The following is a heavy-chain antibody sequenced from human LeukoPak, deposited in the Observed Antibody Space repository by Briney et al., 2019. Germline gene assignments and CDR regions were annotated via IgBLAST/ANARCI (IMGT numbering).Heavy chain of an antibody. V-gene: IGHV3-23*01. J-gene: IGHJ4*02. CDR3: ARASWVSTTDAVR. D-gene: IGHD1-14*01. CDR1: GLSFSSFA. Sequence: GGSLRLSCAASGLSFSSFAMSWVRQGPARGLEWVSSIRGNGDTFYSDSVKGRFTLYSDSSRNTVYFQLNNLRVEDTAIYYCARASWVSTTDAVRWGQGTLVTVSS. CDR2: IRGNGDT.